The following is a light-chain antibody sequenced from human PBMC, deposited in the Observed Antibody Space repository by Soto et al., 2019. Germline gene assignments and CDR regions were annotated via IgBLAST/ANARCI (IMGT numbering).Light chain of an antibody. CDR1: QDISKY. CDR3: QQYNNLPYT. Sequence: DIQMNQSPSSLSASLGDRVTITCQASQDISKYLHWYQQRPGKAPILVIYDASNLEAGAPSRFSGGGSGTSFTLTISSLQPEDIGTYFCQQYNNLPYTFGQGRSWRSN. J-gene: IGKJ2*01. CDR2: DAS. V-gene: IGKV1-33*01.